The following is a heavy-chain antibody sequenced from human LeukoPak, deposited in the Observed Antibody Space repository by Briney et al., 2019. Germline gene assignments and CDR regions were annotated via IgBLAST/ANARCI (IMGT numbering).Heavy chain of an antibody. Sequence: ASVKVSCKASGGTFSSYAISWVRQAPGQGLEWMGGIIPIFGTANYARKFQGRVTITTDESTSTAYMELSSLRSEDTAVYYCARGLLDYYYYMDVWGKGTTVTVSS. J-gene: IGHJ6*03. V-gene: IGHV1-69*05. CDR3: ARGLLDYYYYMDV. D-gene: IGHD2-15*01. CDR2: IIPIFGTA. CDR1: GGTFSSYA.